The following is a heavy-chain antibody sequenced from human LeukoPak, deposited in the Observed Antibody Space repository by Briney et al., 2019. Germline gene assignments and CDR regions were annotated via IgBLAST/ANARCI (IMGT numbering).Heavy chain of an antibody. V-gene: IGHV3-74*01. J-gene: IGHJ4*02. Sequence: GGSLRLSCAASGFKFSNYAMHWVRQAPGKGLVWVSLINGDGSMTRFADSMKGRFTISRDNAKNTLYLQMNSLRADDTAMYYCVRDEEGTTPLDHWGQGTLVTVSS. D-gene: IGHD1-7*01. CDR1: GFKFSNYA. CDR3: VRDEEGTTPLDH. CDR2: INGDGSMT.